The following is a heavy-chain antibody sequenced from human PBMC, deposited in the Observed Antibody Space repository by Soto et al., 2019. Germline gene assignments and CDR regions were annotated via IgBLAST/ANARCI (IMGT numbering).Heavy chain of an antibody. CDR1: GFTFSNYW. Sequence: EVQLVESGGGLVQPGGSLRLSCAASGFTFSNYWMHWVRQAPGKGLVWVSRINSDGTTTSHADSVTGRFTISRDNAKNTLSLQMNSLRAEDTAVYYCATVFSYWGQGTLVTVSS. J-gene: IGHJ4*02. CDR3: ATVFSY. D-gene: IGHD3-3*01. V-gene: IGHV3-74*01. CDR2: INSDGTTT.